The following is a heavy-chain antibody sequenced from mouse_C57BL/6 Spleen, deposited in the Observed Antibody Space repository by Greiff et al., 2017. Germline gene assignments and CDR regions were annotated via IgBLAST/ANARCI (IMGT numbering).Heavy chain of an antibody. J-gene: IGHJ3*01. Sequence: QVQLKESGAELVKPGASVKISCKASGYAFSSYWMNWVKQRPGKGLAWIGQIYPGDGDTNYHGKFKGKANLTADKSSSTAYMQLSSLTSEDSAVYVCARSARGSSYGAYWGQGTLVTVSA. V-gene: IGHV1-80*01. CDR1: GYAFSSYW. D-gene: IGHD1-1*01. CDR2: IYPGDGDT. CDR3: ARSARGSSYGAY.